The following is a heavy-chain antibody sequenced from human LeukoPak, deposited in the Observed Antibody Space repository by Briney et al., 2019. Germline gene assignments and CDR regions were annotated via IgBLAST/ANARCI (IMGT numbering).Heavy chain of an antibody. CDR3: ARGNVNHDYGDYLIIY. CDR1: GYTFTGYY. Sequence: ASVKVSCKASGYTFTGYYVHWVRQAPGQGLEWMGRINPNSGGTNYAQKFQGRVTMTRDTSISTAYMELSRLRSDDTAVYYCARGNVNHDYGDYLIIYWGQGTLVTVSS. D-gene: IGHD4-17*01. J-gene: IGHJ4*02. CDR2: INPNSGGT. V-gene: IGHV1-2*06.